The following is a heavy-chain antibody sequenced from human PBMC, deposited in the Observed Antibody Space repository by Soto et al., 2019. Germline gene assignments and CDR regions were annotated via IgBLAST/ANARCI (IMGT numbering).Heavy chain of an antibody. D-gene: IGHD6-13*01. CDR1: GGSISSGGYY. Sequence: PSETLSLTCTVSGGSISSGGYYWSWIRQHPGKGLEWIGYIYYSGSTYYNPSLKSRVTISVDTSKNQFSLKLSSVTAADTAVYYCARTGGSSWSAEYYFDYWGQGTLVTVSA. CDR3: ARTGGSSWSAEYYFDY. V-gene: IGHV4-31*03. J-gene: IGHJ4*02. CDR2: IYYSGST.